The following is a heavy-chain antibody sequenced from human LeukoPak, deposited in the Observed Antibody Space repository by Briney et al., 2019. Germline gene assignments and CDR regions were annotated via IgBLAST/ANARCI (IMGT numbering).Heavy chain of an antibody. J-gene: IGHJ4*02. CDR1: GGSISSYY. CDR3: ARENPSGYYNRPIDY. V-gene: IGHV4-59*01. D-gene: IGHD3-22*01. CDR2: IYYSGSI. Sequence: PSQTLSLTSTVSGGSISSYYWSWIRQPSGKGLEWIGDIYYSGSIKYNPSLKSRVTMSVDTSKNQFSLKLSSVTAADTAIYYCARENPSGYYNRPIDYWGQGTLVTVSS.